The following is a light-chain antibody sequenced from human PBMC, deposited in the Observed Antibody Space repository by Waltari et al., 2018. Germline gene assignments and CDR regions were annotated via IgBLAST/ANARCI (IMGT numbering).Light chain of an antibody. CDR1: SLRSSY. Sequence: TQDPAVSVAMGQTVRITCPGASLRSSYASWYQPRPGQAPILVTSAKNSRPSGVPERSSGSSSDNTAYLTITGAQAEDEAYYYCHSRDASGVGGAFGGGTKVTVL. CDR3: HSRDASGVGGA. CDR2: AKN. V-gene: IGLV3-19*01. J-gene: IGLJ2*01.